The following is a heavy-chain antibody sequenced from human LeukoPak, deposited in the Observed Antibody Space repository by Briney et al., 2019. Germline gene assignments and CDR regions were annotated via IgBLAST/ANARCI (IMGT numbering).Heavy chain of an antibody. Sequence: ASVKVSCKASGYTFTGYYMHWVRQAPGQGLEWMGWINPNSGGTNYAQKFQGRVTMTRDTSISTAYMELSRLRSDDTAVYYCARVMTTDYYYYMDVWGKGTTVTISS. V-gene: IGHV1-2*02. CDR3: ARVMTTDYYYYMDV. CDR2: INPNSGGT. J-gene: IGHJ6*03. CDR1: GYTFTGYY. D-gene: IGHD4-17*01.